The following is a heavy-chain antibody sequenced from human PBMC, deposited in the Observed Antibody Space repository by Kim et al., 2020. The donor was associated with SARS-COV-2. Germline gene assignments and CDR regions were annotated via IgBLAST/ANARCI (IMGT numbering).Heavy chain of an antibody. V-gene: IGHV1-3*01. CDR3: LGLFYFDY. CDR1: GHFFTSDS. J-gene: IGHJ4*02. Sequence: ASVKVSCKTSGHFFTSDSIHWVRQAPGQGLECMGGIYCGHGNTIYSQKSQGRVTFTTDTSSSTAYLDLSFLRSSDSAVYYRLGLFYFDYWCQRPLLPLPS. D-gene: IGHD7-27*01. CDR2: IYCGHGNT.